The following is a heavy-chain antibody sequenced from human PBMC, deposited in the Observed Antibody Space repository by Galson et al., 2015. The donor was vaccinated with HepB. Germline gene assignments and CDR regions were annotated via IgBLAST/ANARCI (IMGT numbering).Heavy chain of an antibody. CDR3: AKNSGSNGFVPYHLDS. D-gene: IGHD3-10*01. Sequence: SLRLSCAASGFTFNNYVMNWVRQSPGKGLEWVSSISGSGGSTYYAGSVKGRFTISRDNSRNTVFLQMNRLRAEDTAVYYCAKNSGSNGFVPYHLDSWGQGTLVTVSS. CDR1: GFTFNNYV. CDR2: ISGSGGST. J-gene: IGHJ4*02. V-gene: IGHV3-23*01.